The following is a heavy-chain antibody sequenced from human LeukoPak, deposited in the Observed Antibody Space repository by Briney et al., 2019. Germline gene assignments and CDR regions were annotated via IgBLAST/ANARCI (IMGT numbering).Heavy chain of an antibody. Sequence: SVKVSCKASGGTFSSYAISWVRQAPGQGLEWMGGIIPIFGTANYAQKFQGRVTITTDESTSTAYMELSSLRSEDTAVYYCAREGSGDSSGYYYGRMGAFDIWGQGTMVTVSS. CDR1: GGTFSSYA. V-gene: IGHV1-69*05. D-gene: IGHD3-22*01. J-gene: IGHJ3*02. CDR2: IIPIFGTA. CDR3: AREGSGDSSGYYYGRMGAFDI.